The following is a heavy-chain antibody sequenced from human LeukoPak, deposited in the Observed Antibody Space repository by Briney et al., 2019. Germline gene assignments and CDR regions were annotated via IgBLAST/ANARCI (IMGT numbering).Heavy chain of an antibody. CDR1: GGSVSSGSYY. J-gene: IGHJ4*02. D-gene: IGHD5-18*01. CDR3: ARLSGYYPYSFDY. CDR2: IHYSGST. V-gene: IGHV4-61*01. Sequence: SETLSLTCTVSGGSVSSGSYYWSWIRQPPGKGLEWIGYIHYSGSTNYNPSLKSRVTISVDTSKNQFSLKLNSVTAADTAVYYCARLSGYYPYSFDYWGQGALVTVSS.